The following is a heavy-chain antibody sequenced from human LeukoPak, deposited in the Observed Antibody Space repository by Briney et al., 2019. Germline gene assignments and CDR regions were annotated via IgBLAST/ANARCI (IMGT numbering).Heavy chain of an antibody. CDR3: AKQSAGSAAWYSLHYDF. CDR2: ISGSDGST. J-gene: IGHJ4*02. CDR1: RFTFSTYA. Sequence: GGSLRLSCAASRFTFSTYAMSWVRQPPGKGLEWVSAISGSDGSTYYADSVKGRFTISRDNSKDTLYLQMNGLRAEDTAVYFSAKQSAGSAAWYSLHYDFWGQGTQVTVSS. D-gene: IGHD6-13*01. V-gene: IGHV3-23*01.